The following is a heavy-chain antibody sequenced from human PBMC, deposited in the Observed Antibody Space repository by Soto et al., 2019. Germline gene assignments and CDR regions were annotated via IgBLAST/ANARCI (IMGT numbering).Heavy chain of an antibody. Sequence: PSETLSLTCTVSGGSISSSSYYWGWIRQPPGKGLEWIGYIYYSGSTNYNPSLKSRVTISVDTSKNQFSLKLSSVTAADTAVYYCARGLQRIAARPNNWFDPWGQGTLVTVSS. CDR3: ARGLQRIAARPNNWFDP. CDR1: GGSISSSSYY. D-gene: IGHD6-6*01. V-gene: IGHV4-61*05. CDR2: IYYSGST. J-gene: IGHJ5*02.